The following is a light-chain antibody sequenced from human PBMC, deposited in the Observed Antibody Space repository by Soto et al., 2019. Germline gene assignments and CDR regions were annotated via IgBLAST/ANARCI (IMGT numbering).Light chain of an antibody. J-gene: IGLJ3*02. CDR1: SSNIGSHS. CDR3: AAWDDTLNGGV. V-gene: IGLV1-44*01. CDR2: TNT. Sequence: QSALTQPPSASGTPGQRVTISCSGSSSNIGSHSVNWYQQLPGTAPKLLIYTNTQRPSGVPDRFSGSKSGTSASLAISGLQSEDEADYYCAAWDDTLNGGVFGGGTKVTVL.